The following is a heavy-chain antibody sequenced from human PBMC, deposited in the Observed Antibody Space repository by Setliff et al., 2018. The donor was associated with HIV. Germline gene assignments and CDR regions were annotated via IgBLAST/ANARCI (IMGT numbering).Heavy chain of an antibody. CDR2: IYTSGSA. J-gene: IGHJ4*02. CDR1: GVSISSGTYY. Sequence: SETRSPTCTVSGVSISSGTYYWSWIRQPAGKALEWIGRIYTSGSANSNPSLKSRVTISVDTSKNQFSLKLSSVTAADTAVYYCAREGRRYYGSGSPYFDYWGQGTLVTVS. V-gene: IGHV4-61*02. D-gene: IGHD3-10*01. CDR3: AREGRRYYGSGSPYFDY.